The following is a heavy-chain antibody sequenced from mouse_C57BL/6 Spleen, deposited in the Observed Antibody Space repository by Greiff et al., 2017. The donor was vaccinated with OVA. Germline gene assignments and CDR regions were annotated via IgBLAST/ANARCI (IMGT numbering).Heavy chain of an antibody. V-gene: IGHV1-54*01. CDR3: AREDDYDGGQAMDY. CDR2: INPGSGGT. CDR1: GYAFTNYL. D-gene: IGHD2-4*01. Sequence: VQRVESGAELVRPGTSVKASCKASGYAFTNYLIEWVKQRPGQGLEWIGVINPGSGGTNYNEKFKGKATLTADKSSSTAYMQLSSLTSEDSAVYFCAREDDYDGGQAMDYWGQGTSVTVSS. J-gene: IGHJ4*01.